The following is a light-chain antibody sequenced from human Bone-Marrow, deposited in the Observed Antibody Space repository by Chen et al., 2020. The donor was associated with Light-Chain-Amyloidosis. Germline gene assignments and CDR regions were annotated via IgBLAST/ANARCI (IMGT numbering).Light chain of an antibody. J-gene: IGLJ1*01. CDR3: CSYAGSSTWV. V-gene: IGLV2-23*02. CDR2: DIV. CDR1: DKNVGGYDV. Sequence: QSALTHPASVSGSPGRSITISCTGTDKNVGGYDVVSWYQQHPGTAPKLIIYDIVKRPSGVSDRFSASKSGNTASLTISGLQAEDEAYYYCCSYAGSSTWVFGTGAK.